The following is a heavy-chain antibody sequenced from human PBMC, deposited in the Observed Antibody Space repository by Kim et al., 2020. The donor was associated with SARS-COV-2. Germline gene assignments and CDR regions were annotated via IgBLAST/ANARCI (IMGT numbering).Heavy chain of an antibody. D-gene: IGHD3-9*01. Sequence: SVKVSCKASGGTFSSYTISWVRQAPGQGLEWMGRIIPILGIANYAQKFQGRVTITADKSTSTAYMELSSLRSEDTAVYYCARAQGELLTGYYNNYYGMDVWGQGTTVTVSS. CDR2: IIPILGIA. J-gene: IGHJ6*02. CDR1: GGTFSSYT. CDR3: ARAQGELLTGYYNNYYGMDV. V-gene: IGHV1-69*02.